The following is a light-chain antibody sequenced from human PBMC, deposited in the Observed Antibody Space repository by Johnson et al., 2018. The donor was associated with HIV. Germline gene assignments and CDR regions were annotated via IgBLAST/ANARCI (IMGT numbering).Light chain of an antibody. V-gene: IGLV1-51*02. CDR2: ESN. CDR3: GTWDSSLSAGGV. J-gene: IGLJ1*01. Sequence: QSVLTQPPSVSAAPGQQVTISCSGSSSNIGNNYVSWYQQLPGTAPKLIIYESNKRPSGIPDRFSGSKSGTSATLGITGLQTGDEADYYCGTWDSSLSAGGVFGTGTKVTVL. CDR1: SSNIGNNY.